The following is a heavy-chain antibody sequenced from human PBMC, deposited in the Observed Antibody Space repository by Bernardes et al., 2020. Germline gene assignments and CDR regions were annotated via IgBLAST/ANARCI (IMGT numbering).Heavy chain of an antibody. V-gene: IGHV3-74*01. Sequence: GFLSRSRAASGFTLSRYWMHWVRPAPGKGLVWVSRINSDGSSTSYADSVKGRFTISRDNAKNTLYLQMNSRRAEDTAVYYCAMITFGGAYWGQGTTVTVSS. J-gene: IGHJ6*02. CDR3: AMITFGGAY. CDR2: INSDGSST. D-gene: IGHD3-16*01. CDR1: GFTLSRYW.